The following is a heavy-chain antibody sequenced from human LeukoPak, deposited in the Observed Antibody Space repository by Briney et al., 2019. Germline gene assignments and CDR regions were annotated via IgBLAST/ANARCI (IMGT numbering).Heavy chain of an antibody. CDR1: GSTFDDYA. Sequence: GGSLRLSCAASGSTFDDYAMHWVRQAPGKGLEWVSIISWDGGSTYYADSVKGRFTISRDNSKNSLYPQMNSLRAEDTALYYCAKEGYYYDSSGSGAFDIWGQGTMVTVSS. J-gene: IGHJ3*02. V-gene: IGHV3-43D*04. CDR3: AKEGYYYDSSGSGAFDI. CDR2: ISWDGGST. D-gene: IGHD3-22*01.